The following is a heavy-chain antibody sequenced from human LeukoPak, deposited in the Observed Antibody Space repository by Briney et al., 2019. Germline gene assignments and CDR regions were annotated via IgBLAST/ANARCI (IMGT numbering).Heavy chain of an antibody. CDR3: ARSRKYGAVTTYSWFDP. Sequence: PSETLSLTCTVSGGSISSYYWSWIRQPAGKGLEWIGRIYTSGSTNYNPSLKSRVTISVDTSKNQFSLKLSSVTAADTAVYYCARSRKYGAVTTYSWFDPWGQGTLVIVSS. D-gene: IGHD4-17*01. CDR2: IYTSGST. J-gene: IGHJ5*02. V-gene: IGHV4-4*07. CDR1: GGSISSYY.